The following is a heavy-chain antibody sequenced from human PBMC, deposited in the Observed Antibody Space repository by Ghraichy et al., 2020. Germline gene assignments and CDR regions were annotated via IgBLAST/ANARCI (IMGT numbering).Heavy chain of an antibody. CDR3: ARTRDDIVLMVYAKGGAFDI. CDR2: IFSNDEK. V-gene: IGHV2-26*01. CDR1: GFSLSNARMG. Sequence: ETLTLTCTVSGFSLSNARMGVSWIRQPPGKALEWLAHIFSNDEKSYSTSLKSRLTISKDTSKSQVVLTMTNMDPVDTATYYCARTRDDIVLMVYAKGGAFDIWGQGTMVTVSS. D-gene: IGHD2-8*01. J-gene: IGHJ3*02.